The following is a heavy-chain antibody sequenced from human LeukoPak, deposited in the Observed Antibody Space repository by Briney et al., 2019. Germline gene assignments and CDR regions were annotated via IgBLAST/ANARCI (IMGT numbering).Heavy chain of an antibody. Sequence: SVKVSCKASGGTFSSYAISWVRQAPGQGLEWMGRIIPILGIANYAQKFQGRVTITADKSTSTAYMELSSLRSEDTAVYYCAKEPRINKVYRSSPGAFDIWGQGTMVTVSS. V-gene: IGHV1-69*04. D-gene: IGHD6-13*01. CDR1: GGTFSSYA. J-gene: IGHJ3*02. CDR3: AKEPRINKVYRSSPGAFDI. CDR2: IIPILGIA.